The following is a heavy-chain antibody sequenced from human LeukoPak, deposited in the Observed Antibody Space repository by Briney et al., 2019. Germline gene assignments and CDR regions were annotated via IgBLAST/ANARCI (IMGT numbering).Heavy chain of an antibody. CDR2: IIPIFGTA. J-gene: IGHJ3*02. D-gene: IGHD2-2*02. CDR1: GGTFSSYA. V-gene: IGHV1-69*05. CDR3: ARGVVPAAIDAFDI. Sequence: SVKVSCKASGGTFSSYAISWVRQAPGQGLEWMGGIIPIFGTANYAQKFQGRVTITTDESTSTAYMELSSLRSGDTAVYYCARGVVPAAIDAFDIWGQGTMVTVSS.